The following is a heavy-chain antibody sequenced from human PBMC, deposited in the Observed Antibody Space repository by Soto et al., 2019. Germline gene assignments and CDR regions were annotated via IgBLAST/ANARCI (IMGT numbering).Heavy chain of an antibody. V-gene: IGHV1-69*01. J-gene: IGHJ5*02. CDR3: SSDQGSCWHNWFDP. CDR1: GGTFSSYA. D-gene: IGHD6-19*01. CDR2: IIPIFGTA. Sequence: QVQLVQSGAEVKKPGSSVKVSCKASGGTFSSYAISWVRQAPGQGLEWMGGIIPIFGTANYAQKFQGRVTITEDESTSTAYMEVSSLRSEEPAVYYCSSDQGSCWHNWFDPWGQGPLVTVCS.